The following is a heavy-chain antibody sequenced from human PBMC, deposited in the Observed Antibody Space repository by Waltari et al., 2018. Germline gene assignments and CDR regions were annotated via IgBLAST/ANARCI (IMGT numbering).Heavy chain of an antibody. CDR2: SSSSSSYI. Sequence: EVQLVESGGGLVKPGGSLRLSCAASGFTFSSYSMNWVRQAPGKGLECVSSSSSSSSYIYYADSVKGRFTISRDNAKNSLYLQMNSLRAEDTAVYYCARDGLGGAAAGDWGQGTLVTVSS. V-gene: IGHV3-21*01. D-gene: IGHD6-13*01. J-gene: IGHJ4*02. CDR3: ARDGLGGAAAGD. CDR1: GFTFSSYS.